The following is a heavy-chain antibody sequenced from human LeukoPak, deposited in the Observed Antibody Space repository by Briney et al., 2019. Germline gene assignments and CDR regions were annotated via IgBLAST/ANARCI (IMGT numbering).Heavy chain of an antibody. CDR1: GYTFTSYD. J-gene: IGHJ6*03. D-gene: IGHD6-19*01. Sequence: ASVKVSCKASGYTFTSYDINWVRQATGQGLEWMGWMNPNSGNTGYAQKFQGRVTITRNTSISTAYTELSSLRSEDTAVYYCARGHFRGWLVYYYYYYMDVWGKGTTVTVSS. CDR2: MNPNSGNT. CDR3: ARGHFRGWLVYYYYYYMDV. V-gene: IGHV1-8*03.